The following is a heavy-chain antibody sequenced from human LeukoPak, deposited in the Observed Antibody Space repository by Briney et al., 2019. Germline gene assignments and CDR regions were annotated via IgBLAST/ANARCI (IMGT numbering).Heavy chain of an antibody. J-gene: IGHJ4*02. D-gene: IGHD3-22*01. CDR2: INPSGGST. Sequence: ASVKVSCKASGYTLKNYNIHWVRQAPGQELEWMGVINPSGGSTTYAQKFKGRATMTGDPSTSTLYMELSSLRSEDTAVYFCTRVGETEGAYYDTSAYHYWGQGTLVTVSS. V-gene: IGHV1-46*02. CDR3: TRVGETEGAYYDTSAYHY. CDR1: GYTLKNYN.